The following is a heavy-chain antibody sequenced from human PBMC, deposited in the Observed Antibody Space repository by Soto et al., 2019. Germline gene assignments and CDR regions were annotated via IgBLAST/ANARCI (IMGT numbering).Heavy chain of an antibody. CDR3: TTTTLIAAAGTESDYYYYYGMDV. CDR2: IKSKTDGGTT. D-gene: IGHD6-13*01. Sequence: GGSLRLSCAASGFTFSNAWMNWVRQAPGKGLEWVGRIKSKTDGGTTDYAAPVKGRFTISRDDSKNTLYLQMNSLKTEDTAVYYCTTTTLIAAAGTESDYYYYYGMDVWGQGTTVTVSS. V-gene: IGHV3-15*07. J-gene: IGHJ6*02. CDR1: GFTFSNAW.